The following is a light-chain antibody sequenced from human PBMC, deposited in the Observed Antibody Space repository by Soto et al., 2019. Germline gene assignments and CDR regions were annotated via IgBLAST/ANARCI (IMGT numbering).Light chain of an antibody. J-gene: IGLJ1*01. Sequence: QSVLSPPASVSGSPGQSITISCTGTSWDVGGYNYISWYQQHPGKAPKLMIYEVSNRPSGVSNRLSGPKSGNTASLTISGIQAEDEADYYCSSYTSSSTPAFXTGTKVTVL. CDR2: EVS. CDR3: SSYTSSSTPA. V-gene: IGLV2-14*01. CDR1: SWDVGGYNY.